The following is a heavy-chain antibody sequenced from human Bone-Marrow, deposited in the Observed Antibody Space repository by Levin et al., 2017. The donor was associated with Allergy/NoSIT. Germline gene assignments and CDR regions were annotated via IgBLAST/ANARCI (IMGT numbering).Heavy chain of an antibody. Sequence: GASVKVSCKGSGYSFTSYWIGWVRQMPGKGLEWMGIIYPGDSDTRYSPSFQGQVTISADKSISTAYLQWSSLKASDTAMYYCARFAAAGTVRGDWFDPWGQGTLVTVSS. J-gene: IGHJ5*02. V-gene: IGHV5-51*01. CDR1: GYSFTSYW. CDR2: IYPGDSDT. CDR3: ARFAAAGTVRGDWFDP. D-gene: IGHD6-13*01.